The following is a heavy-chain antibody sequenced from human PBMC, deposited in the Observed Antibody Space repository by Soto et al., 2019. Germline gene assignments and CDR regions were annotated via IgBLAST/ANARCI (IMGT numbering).Heavy chain of an antibody. CDR1: NGSISGYY. D-gene: IGHD6-19*01. Sequence: QVQLQESGPGLVKPSETLSLTCTVSNGSISGYYWSWIRQPPEKGLEWIGFIYYSGSTSYNPSLRSRVTISVATSRNQFSLKLSSVTAADTSVYYCARHARGRGWFDYWGQGALVTVSS. CDR2: IYYSGST. V-gene: IGHV4-59*12. J-gene: IGHJ4*02. CDR3: ARHARGRGWFDY.